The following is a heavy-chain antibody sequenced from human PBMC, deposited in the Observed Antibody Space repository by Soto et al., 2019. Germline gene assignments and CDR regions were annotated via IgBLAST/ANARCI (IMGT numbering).Heavy chain of an antibody. CDR2: ISYDGSNK. J-gene: IGHJ3*02. V-gene: IGHV3-30*18. D-gene: IGHD4-4*01. Sequence: GGSLRRSCAASVFTFSSFDMHWVRQAPGKGLEWVAVISYDGSNKYYADSVKGRFTISRDNSKNTLYLQMNSLRAEDTAVYYCAKVSGNSYAFDIWGQG. CDR1: VFTFSSFD. CDR3: AKVSGNSYAFDI.